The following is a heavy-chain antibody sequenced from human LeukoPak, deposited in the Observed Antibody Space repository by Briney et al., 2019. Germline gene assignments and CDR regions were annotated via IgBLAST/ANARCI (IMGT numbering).Heavy chain of an antibody. CDR2: IYYSGST. V-gene: IGHV4-39*01. J-gene: IGHJ3*02. CDR3: ARGSRSGVVERDAFDI. CDR1: GGSISSSSYY. Sequence: SETLSLTCTVSGGSISSSSYYWGWIRQPPGKGLEWIGSIYYSGSTYYNPSLKSRVTISVDTSKNQFSLKLSSVTAADTAVYYCARGSRSGVVERDAFDIWGQGTMVTVSS. D-gene: IGHD3-3*01.